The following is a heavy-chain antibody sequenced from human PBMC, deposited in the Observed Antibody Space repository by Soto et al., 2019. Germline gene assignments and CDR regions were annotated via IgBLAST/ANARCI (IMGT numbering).Heavy chain of an antibody. D-gene: IGHD2-15*01. CDR1: GGSISSYY. CDR2: IYYSGST. CDR3: ARDATLQGYCSGGSCYPSPFDP. J-gene: IGHJ5*02. V-gene: IGHV4-59*01. Sequence: KTSETLSLTCTVSGGSISSYYWSWIRQPPGKGLEWIGYIYYSGSTNYNPSLKSRVTISVDTSKNQFSLKLSSVTAADTAVYYCARDATLQGYCSGGSCYPSPFDPWGQGTLVTVSS.